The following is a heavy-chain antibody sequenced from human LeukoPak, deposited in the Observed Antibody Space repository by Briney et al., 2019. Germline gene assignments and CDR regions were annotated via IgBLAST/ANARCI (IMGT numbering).Heavy chain of an antibody. CDR3: TRGIWFGEFNWFDP. J-gene: IGHJ5*02. V-gene: IGHV4-31*03. Sequence: SETLSLTCTVSGGSISSGGYYWSWIRQHPGKGLEWIGYIYYSGSTYYNPSLKSRVTISVDTSKNQLSLKLSSVTAADTAVYYCTRGIWFGEFNWFDPWGQGTLVTVSS. CDR2: IYYSGST. D-gene: IGHD3-10*01. CDR1: GGSISSGGYY.